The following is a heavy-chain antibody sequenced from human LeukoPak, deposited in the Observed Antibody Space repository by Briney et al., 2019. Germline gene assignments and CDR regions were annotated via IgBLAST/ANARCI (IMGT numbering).Heavy chain of an antibody. Sequence: GESLKISCKGSGYSLTSYWIGWVRQMPGKGLEWMGIIYPGDSDTRYSPSFQGQVTISADKSISTAYLQWSSLKASDTAMYYCASPGEWLDSTFDYWGQGTLVTVSS. CDR3: ASPGEWLDSTFDY. J-gene: IGHJ4*02. CDR1: GYSLTSYW. D-gene: IGHD6-19*01. V-gene: IGHV5-51*01. CDR2: IYPGDSDT.